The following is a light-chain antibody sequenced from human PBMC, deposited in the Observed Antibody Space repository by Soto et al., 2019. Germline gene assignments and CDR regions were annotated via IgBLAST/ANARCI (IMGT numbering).Light chain of an antibody. V-gene: IGKV1-33*01. CDR2: DAS. CDR1: QSISSW. Sequence: DIQMTQSPSTLSATAGDRVTITCRASQSISSWLAWYQHKPGKAPKLLIYDASNLETGVPSRFSGSGSGTDFTFTISSLQPEDIATYYCQQYDNLPITFGGGTKVDIK. J-gene: IGKJ4*01. CDR3: QQYDNLPIT.